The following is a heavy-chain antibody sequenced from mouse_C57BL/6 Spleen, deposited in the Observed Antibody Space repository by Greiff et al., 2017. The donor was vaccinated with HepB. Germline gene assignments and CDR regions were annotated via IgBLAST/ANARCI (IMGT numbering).Heavy chain of an antibody. J-gene: IGHJ2*01. CDR1: GFSLTSYG. D-gene: IGHD2-4*01. V-gene: IGHV2-6-1*01. Sequence: QVQLKESGPGLVAPSQSLSITCTVSGFSLTSYGVHWVRQPPGKGLEWLVVIWSDGSTTYNSALKSRLSISKDNSKSQVFLKMNSLQTDDTAMYYCARHQYDYDGGYYFDYWGQGTTLTVSS. CDR2: IWSDGST. CDR3: ARHQYDYDGGYYFDY.